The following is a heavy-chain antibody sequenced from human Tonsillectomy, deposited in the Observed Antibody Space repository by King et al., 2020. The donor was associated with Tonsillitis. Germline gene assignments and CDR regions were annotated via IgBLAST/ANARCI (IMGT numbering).Heavy chain of an antibody. J-gene: IGHJ2*01. Sequence: VQLVESGGGLVKPGGSLRLSCAASGFTFSNAWMSWVRQAPGKGLEWVGRIKSKTDGGTTDYAAPVKGRFTISRDDSKNTLYLQMNSLKTEDTAVYYCHTVHPGSSYGRRRDGSNWVGYFDLWGRGTLVTVSS. D-gene: IGHD5-24*01. CDR3: HTVHPGSSYGRRRDGSNWVGYFDL. V-gene: IGHV3-15*01. CDR1: GFTFSNAW. CDR2: IKSKTDGGTT.